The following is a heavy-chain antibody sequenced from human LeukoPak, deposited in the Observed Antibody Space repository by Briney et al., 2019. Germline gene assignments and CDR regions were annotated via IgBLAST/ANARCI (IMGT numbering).Heavy chain of an antibody. CDR1: GYTLTELS. Sequence: SVKVSCKVSGYTLTELSMHWVRQAPGKGLEWMGGFDPEDGETIYAQKLQGRVTMTEVTSTDTAYMELSSLRSEDTAVYYCATVPIRITMIDQGIWGQGTMVTVSS. CDR2: FDPEDGET. J-gene: IGHJ3*02. V-gene: IGHV1-24*01. D-gene: IGHD3-22*01. CDR3: ATVPIRITMIDQGI.